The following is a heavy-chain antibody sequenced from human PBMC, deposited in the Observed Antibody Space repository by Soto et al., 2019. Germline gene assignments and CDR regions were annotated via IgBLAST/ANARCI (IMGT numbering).Heavy chain of an antibody. Sequence: GGSLRLSCAASGFTFSSYGMHWVRQAPGKGLEWVAVIWYDGSNKYYADSVKGRFTISRDNSKNTLYLQMNSLRAEDTAVYYCANNFGPGIAYYYGMDVWGQGTTVTVSS. CDR2: IWYDGSNK. J-gene: IGHJ6*02. CDR1: GFTFSSYG. V-gene: IGHV3-33*06. CDR3: ANNFGPGIAYYYGMDV. D-gene: IGHD3-3*01.